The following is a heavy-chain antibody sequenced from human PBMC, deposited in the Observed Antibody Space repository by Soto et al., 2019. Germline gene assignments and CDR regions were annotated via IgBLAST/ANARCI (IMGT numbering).Heavy chain of an antibody. Sequence: PSETLSLTCAVYGGSFSGYYWSWIRQPPGKGLEWIGEINHSGSTNYNPSLKSRVTISVDTSKNQFSLKLSSVTAADTAVYYCARVVGYYGSGSYDNPNWFDPRGQGTLVTVSS. D-gene: IGHD3-10*01. CDR3: ARVVGYYGSGSYDNPNWFDP. J-gene: IGHJ5*02. V-gene: IGHV4-34*01. CDR2: INHSGST. CDR1: GGSFSGYY.